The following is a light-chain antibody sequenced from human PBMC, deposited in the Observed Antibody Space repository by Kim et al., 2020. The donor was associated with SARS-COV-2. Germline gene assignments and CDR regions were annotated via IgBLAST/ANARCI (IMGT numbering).Light chain of an antibody. CDR1: KLEEKF. J-gene: IGLJ3*02. Sequence: SVSQGQAAGITCAGDKLEEKFASWFQQKPGRSPVLVIYEDTKRPSGIPERISGSTSGNTATLTISGTQAMDEADYYCQTWDSSTVVFGGGTQLTVL. V-gene: IGLV3-1*01. CDR3: QTWDSSTVV. CDR2: EDT.